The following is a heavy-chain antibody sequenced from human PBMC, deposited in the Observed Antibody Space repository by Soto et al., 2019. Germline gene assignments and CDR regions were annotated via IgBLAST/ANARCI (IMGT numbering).Heavy chain of an antibody. J-gene: IGHJ4*02. CDR1: GGTFSSYA. CDR3: ARSETRKYYYDRTGDYFHX. V-gene: IGHV1-69*13. D-gene: IGHD3-22*01. Sequence: SVKVSCKASGGTFSSYAISWVRQAPGQGLEWMGGIIPIFGTANYAHKFQGRVTLTADESTSTAYMELSSLRSEDTAVYYCARSETRKYYYDRTGDYFHXWGQGTLVTVSX. CDR2: IIPIFGTA.